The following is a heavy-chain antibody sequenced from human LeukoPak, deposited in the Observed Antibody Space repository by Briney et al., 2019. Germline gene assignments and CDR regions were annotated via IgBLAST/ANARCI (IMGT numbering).Heavy chain of an antibody. CDR2: IRFVENDK. CDR1: GFTFSYYG. V-gene: IGHV3-30*02. J-gene: IGHJ4*02. CDR3: AKLRGTWGSYRSYYFDY. D-gene: IGHD3-16*02. Sequence: PGGSLRLSGVASGFTFSYYGMHWVRQAPGKGLEWVAFIRFVENDKYYADPVKGRFTISRDNSKNTLYLQMNSLRAKDTAVYYCAKLRGTWGSYRSYYFDYWGQGTLVTVFS.